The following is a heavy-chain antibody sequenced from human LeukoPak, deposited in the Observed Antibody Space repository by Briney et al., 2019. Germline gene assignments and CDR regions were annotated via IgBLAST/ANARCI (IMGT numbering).Heavy chain of an antibody. V-gene: IGHV3-23*01. J-gene: IGHJ4*02. CDR2: INGSGGST. Sequence: GGSLRLSCAASGFTFNTYAMSWVRQSPGKGLEWVSAINGSGGSTYFADSVKGRFTISRDNSKNTLYLQMNSLRAEDTAIYYCAKGYYYDTGGPYYFDYWGQGTLVTVSS. CDR1: GFTFNTYA. D-gene: IGHD3-22*01. CDR3: AKGYYYDTGGPYYFDY.